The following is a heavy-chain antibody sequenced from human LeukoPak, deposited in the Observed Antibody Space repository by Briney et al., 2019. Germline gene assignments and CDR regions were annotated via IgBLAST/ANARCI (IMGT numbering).Heavy chain of an antibody. Sequence: SQTLSLTCTVSGDSISSGGYYWSWIRQPPGKGLEWIGYVFYSGGTLYNPSLKSRVTISVDTSKNQFSLKLSSVTAADTAVYYCARGNYRFDIWGQGTMVTVSS. V-gene: IGHV4-61*08. D-gene: IGHD1-7*01. J-gene: IGHJ3*02. CDR1: GDSISSGGYY. CDR2: VFYSGGT. CDR3: ARGNYRFDI.